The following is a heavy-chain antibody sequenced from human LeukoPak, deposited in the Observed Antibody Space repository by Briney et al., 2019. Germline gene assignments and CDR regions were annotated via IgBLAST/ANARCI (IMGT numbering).Heavy chain of an antibody. CDR2: IYYSGST. CDR3: AREVAAAGTPYNWFDP. V-gene: IGHV4-59*01. J-gene: IGHJ5*02. CDR1: GGSISSYY. Sequence: SETLSLTCTVSGGSISSYYWSWIRQPPGEGLEWIGYIYYSGSTNYNPSLKSRVTISVDTSKNQFSLKLSSVTAADTAVYYCAREVAAAGTPYNWFDPWGQGTLVTVSS. D-gene: IGHD6-13*01.